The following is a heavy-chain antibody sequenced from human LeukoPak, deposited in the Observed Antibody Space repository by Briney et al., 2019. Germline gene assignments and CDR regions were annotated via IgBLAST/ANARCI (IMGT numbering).Heavy chain of an antibody. CDR2: INHSGST. J-gene: IGHJ4*02. Sequence: SETLSLTCAVYGGSFSGYYWSWIRQPPGKGLEWIGEINHSGSTSYNPSLKSRVTISVDTSKNQFSLKLSSVTAADTAVYYCARADRNVVVPAASCGIDYWGQGTLVTVSS. CDR1: GGSFSGYY. D-gene: IGHD2-2*01. CDR3: ARADRNVVVPAASCGIDY. V-gene: IGHV4-34*01.